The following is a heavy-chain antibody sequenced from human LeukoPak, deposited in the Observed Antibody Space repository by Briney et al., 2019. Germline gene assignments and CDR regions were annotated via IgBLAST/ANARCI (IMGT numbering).Heavy chain of an antibody. CDR2: IHYSGST. D-gene: IGHD4-23*01. V-gene: IGHV4-59*01. Sequence: SETLSLTCTVSGGSISNYYWSWIRQPPGKGLEWIGYIHYSGSTNYNPSLKSRVTISVDTSKNQLSLKLTSITAADTAVYYCARELGATVVNYGMDVWGQGTTVTVSS. J-gene: IGHJ6*02. CDR3: ARELGATVVNYGMDV. CDR1: GGSISNYY.